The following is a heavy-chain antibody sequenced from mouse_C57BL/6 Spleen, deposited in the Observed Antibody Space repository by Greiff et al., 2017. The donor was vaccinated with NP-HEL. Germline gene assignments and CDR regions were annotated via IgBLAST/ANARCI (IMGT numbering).Heavy chain of an antibody. D-gene: IGHD1-1*01. CDR1: GYSFTGYY. CDR3: ASLPYGSGAY. CDR2: INPSTGGT. J-gene: IGHJ3*01. Sequence: VQLQQSGPELVKPGASVKISCKASGYSFTGYYMNWVKQSPEKSLEWIGEINPSTGGTTYNQKFKAKATLTVDKSSSTAYMQLKSLTSEDSAVYYCASLPYGSGAYWGQGTLVTVSA. V-gene: IGHV1-42*01.